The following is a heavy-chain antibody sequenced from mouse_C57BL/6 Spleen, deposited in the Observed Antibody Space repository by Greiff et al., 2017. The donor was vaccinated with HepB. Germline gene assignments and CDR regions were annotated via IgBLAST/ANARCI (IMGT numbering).Heavy chain of an antibody. CDR3: ARRYFLYAMDY. V-gene: IGHV1-69*01. J-gene: IGHJ4*01. D-gene: IGHD1-1*01. CDR2: IDPSDSYT. CDR1: GYTFTSYW. Sequence: QVQLQQPGAELVMPGASVKLSCKASGYTFTSYWMHWVKQRPGQGLEWIGEIDPSDSYTNYNQKFKGKSTLTVDKSSSTAYMQLSSLTSEDSAVYYCARRYFLYAMDYWGQGTSVTVSS.